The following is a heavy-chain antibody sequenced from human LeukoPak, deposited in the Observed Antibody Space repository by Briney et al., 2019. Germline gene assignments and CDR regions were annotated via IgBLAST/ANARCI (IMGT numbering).Heavy chain of an antibody. J-gene: IGHJ4*02. V-gene: IGHV3-7*01. CDR2: IKHDGSDA. D-gene: IGHD5-18*01. Sequence: PGGSLRLSCAASGFPFSSYWMTWVRQTPGKGLEWVANIKHDGSDAYYADSVSGRLTVSRDNAKNSLYLLMNSLRAEDTAVYYCVKGGWIHILDCWGQGTLVTVSP. CDR3: VKGGWIHILDC. CDR1: GFPFSSYW.